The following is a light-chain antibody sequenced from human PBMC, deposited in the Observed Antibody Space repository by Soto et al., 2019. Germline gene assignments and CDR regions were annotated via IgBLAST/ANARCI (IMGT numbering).Light chain of an antibody. J-gene: IGKJ1*01. V-gene: IGKV3-20*01. CDR2: GAS. Sequence: ENVLTQSPGTVSLSPGERATLSCRASQSVRGNYLAWYQQRPGQAPRLLIYGASNRATGIPDRFSRSGSGTDFTLTISRLEPEDFALYYCQDYDSSRTFGEGTKVEIQ. CDR1: QSVRGNY. CDR3: QDYDSSRT.